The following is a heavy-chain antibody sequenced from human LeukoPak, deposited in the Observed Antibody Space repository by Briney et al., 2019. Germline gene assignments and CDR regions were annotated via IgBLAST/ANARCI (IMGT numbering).Heavy chain of an antibody. CDR3: ARDYHDSSGSFDAFDI. V-gene: IGHV3-64*01. CDR2: ISSNGGST. Sequence: GGSLRLSCAASGFTFSSYAMHWVRQAPGKGLEYVSAISSNGGSTYYANSEKGRFTISRDNSKNTLYLQMGSLRAEDMAVYYCARDYHDSSGSFDAFDIWGQGTMVTVSS. D-gene: IGHD3-22*01. J-gene: IGHJ3*02. CDR1: GFTFSSYA.